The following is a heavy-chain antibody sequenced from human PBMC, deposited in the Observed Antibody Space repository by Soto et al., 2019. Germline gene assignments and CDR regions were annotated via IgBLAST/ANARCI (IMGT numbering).Heavy chain of an antibody. V-gene: IGHV4-4*07. J-gene: IGHJ4*02. CDR3: ARALSSAAGLYFDF. D-gene: IGHD6-13*01. Sequence: SETLSLTCTVSGGSISSYYWSWIRQPAGKGMEWIGRIHTTDGTNYNPSLKSRVTMSIDTSNNQFSLKLSSLTAADTAVYYCARALSSAAGLYFDFWGQGTLVTVSS. CDR2: IHTTDGT. CDR1: GGSISSYY.